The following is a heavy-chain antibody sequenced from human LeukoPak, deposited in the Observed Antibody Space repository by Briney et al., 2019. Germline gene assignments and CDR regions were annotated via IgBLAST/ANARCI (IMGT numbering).Heavy chain of an antibody. J-gene: IGHJ3*02. CDR3: ARDRISINALDM. CDR2: IYYSGST. D-gene: IGHD1-14*01. V-gene: IGHV4-61*08. Sequence: SETLSLTCTVSGGSFSSGGYYWSWIRQHPGKGLEWIGYIYYSGSTNYNPSLKSRVTISVDTSKNQFSLKLTSVTAADTAVYYCARDRISINALDMWGQGTMVTVSS. CDR1: GGSFSSGGYY.